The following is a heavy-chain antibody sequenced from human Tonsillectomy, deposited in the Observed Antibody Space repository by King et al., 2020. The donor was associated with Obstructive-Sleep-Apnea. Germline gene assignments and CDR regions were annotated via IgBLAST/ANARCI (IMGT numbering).Heavy chain of an antibody. D-gene: IGHD3-16*02. CDR1: GGTFISYA. J-gene: IGHJ4*02. V-gene: IGHV1-69*01. CDR2: IIPIFGTA. CDR3: AIRLGELSPFDY. Sequence: VQLVESGAEVKKPGSSVKVSCKASGGTFISYAISWVRQAPGQGLEWRGGIIPIFGTANYAQKFQGRVTITADESTSTAYIGLSSLRSEDTAVYYCAIRLGELSPFDYWGQGTLVTVSS.